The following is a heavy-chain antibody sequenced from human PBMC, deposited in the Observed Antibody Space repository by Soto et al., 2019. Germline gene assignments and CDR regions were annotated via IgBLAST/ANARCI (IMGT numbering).Heavy chain of an antibody. CDR2: IIPTIGTT. D-gene: IGHD5-12*01. Sequence: QVQLVQSGAEVKKPGSSVKVSCKASGDTFTIFAISWVRQAPGQGLEWMGGIIPTIGTTNYAQRFQGRITITGDESTGTAYMELSSLKSEDTAVYYCARDPGSGSDPGDYWGQGTLVTVSS. CDR1: GDTFTIFA. J-gene: IGHJ4*02. CDR3: ARDPGSGSDPGDY. V-gene: IGHV1-69*12.